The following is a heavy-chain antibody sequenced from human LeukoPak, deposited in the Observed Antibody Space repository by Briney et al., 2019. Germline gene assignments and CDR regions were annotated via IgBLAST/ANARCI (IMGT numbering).Heavy chain of an antibody. V-gene: IGHV3-11*05. CDR2: ISGSSSYT. CDR3: ARDTHRSGCDY. D-gene: IGHD6-19*01. J-gene: IGHJ4*02. Sequence: LSLTCTVSGGSISGYYWSWIRQAPGKGLEWVSYISGSSSYTNYADSVKGRFTISRDNAKNSLYLQMNSLRAEDTAVYYCARDTHRSGCDYWGQGTLVTVSS. CDR1: GGSISGYY.